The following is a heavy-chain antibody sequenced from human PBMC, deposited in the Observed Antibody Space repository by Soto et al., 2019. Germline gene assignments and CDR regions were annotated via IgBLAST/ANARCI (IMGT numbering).Heavy chain of an antibody. Sequence: QVQLQESGPGLVKPSQTLSLTCTVSGCSISSGDYYWSWIRQPPGKGLEWIGYIYYSGSTYYNPSHKRRVTISLDTSKNHLSLKLSSVTAADTAVYYCAREGIQLWPSDYWGQGTLVTVSS. CDR1: GCSISSGDYY. CDR2: IYYSGST. D-gene: IGHD5-18*01. J-gene: IGHJ4*02. CDR3: AREGIQLWPSDY. V-gene: IGHV4-30-4*01.